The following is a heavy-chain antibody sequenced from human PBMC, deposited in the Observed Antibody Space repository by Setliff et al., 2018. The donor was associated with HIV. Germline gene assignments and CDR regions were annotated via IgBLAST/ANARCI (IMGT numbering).Heavy chain of an antibody. Sequence: RASVKVSCKASGYTFTRYYMHWVRQAPGQGLEWMGRINPSGGTTSYAQHFQDRVTMTRDTSTSTDYLVLSSLRYDDTAVYSRARVISSWTGGYFDLWGRGTLVPVSS. CDR1: GYTFTRYY. CDR3: ARVISSWTGGYFDL. V-gene: IGHV1-46*01. D-gene: IGHD6-13*01. J-gene: IGHJ2*01. CDR2: INPSGGTT.